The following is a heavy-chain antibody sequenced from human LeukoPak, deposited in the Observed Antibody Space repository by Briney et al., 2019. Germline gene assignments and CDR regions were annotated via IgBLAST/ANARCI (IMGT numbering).Heavy chain of an antibody. V-gene: IGHV3-30*03. CDR1: GFTFSSYD. CDR3: VRARGSSWYQGEH. Sequence: PGRSLRLSCAASGFTFSSYDMYWVRQAPGKGLEWLTVISYDGRNENYADSVQGRFTISRDNSENTLFLQMNSLRPEDTAVYYCVRARGSSWYQGEHWGQGTLVIVSS. D-gene: IGHD6-13*01. J-gene: IGHJ4*02. CDR2: ISYDGRNE.